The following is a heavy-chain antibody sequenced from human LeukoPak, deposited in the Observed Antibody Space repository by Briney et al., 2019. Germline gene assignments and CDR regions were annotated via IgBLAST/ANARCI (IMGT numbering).Heavy chain of an antibody. D-gene: IGHD3-16*02. V-gene: IGHV4-34*01. Sequence: PSETLSLTCAGYGGSFSGYYWSWIRQPPGKGLEWIGEINHSGSTNYNPSLKSRVTISVDPSKNQFSLKLSSVTAADTAVYYCARLMITFGGVIVNDAFDIWGQGTMVTVSS. J-gene: IGHJ3*02. CDR3: ARLMITFGGVIVNDAFDI. CDR2: INHSGST. CDR1: GGSFSGYY.